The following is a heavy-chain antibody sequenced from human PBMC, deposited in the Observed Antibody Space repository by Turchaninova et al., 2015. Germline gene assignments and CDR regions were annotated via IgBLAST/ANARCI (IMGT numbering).Heavy chain of an antibody. CDR3: AKDRTGMAVTGNWYFDL. CDR2: NSRSGT. Sequence: EVQLLESGGGLVQPGGSLRLSCAASGFPFSSDPRGWVRLPPGKGLEWVSANSRSGTFYADSGKGRFAVSGDNSKNTRYLEMNSLRAEDTAVYYCAKDRTGMAVTGNWYFDLWGRGTLVTVSS. J-gene: IGHJ2*01. V-gene: IGHV3-23*01. CDR1: GFPFSSDP. D-gene: IGHD6-19*01.